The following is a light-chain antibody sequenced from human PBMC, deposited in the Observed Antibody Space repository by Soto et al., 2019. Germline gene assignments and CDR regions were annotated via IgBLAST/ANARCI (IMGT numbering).Light chain of an antibody. J-gene: IGLJ1*01. CDR2: EVT. V-gene: IGLV2-23*02. Sequence: QSALTQPASVSGSPGQSITISCTGTSSDVGSYNHVSWYQQHPGKAPKLMIYEVTKRPSGVSNRFSGSKSGNTASLTISGLQAEDEADYYCCSYARSSTFVFGTGAKVTVL. CDR1: SSDVGSYNH. CDR3: CSYARSSTFV.